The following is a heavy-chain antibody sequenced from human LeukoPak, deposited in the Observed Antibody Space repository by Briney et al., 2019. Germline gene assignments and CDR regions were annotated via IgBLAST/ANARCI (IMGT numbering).Heavy chain of an antibody. CDR3: AKGLPNYYDSSGYYYYYGMDV. V-gene: IGHV3-23*01. D-gene: IGHD3-22*01. J-gene: IGHJ6*02. Sequence: QPGGSLRLSCAASGFTFSSYAMSWVRQAPGKGLEWVSAISGSGGSTYYADSVKGRFTISRDNSKNTLYLQMNSLRAEDTAVYYCAKGLPNYYDSSGYYYYYGMDVWGQGTTVTVSS. CDR1: GFTFSSYA. CDR2: ISGSGGST.